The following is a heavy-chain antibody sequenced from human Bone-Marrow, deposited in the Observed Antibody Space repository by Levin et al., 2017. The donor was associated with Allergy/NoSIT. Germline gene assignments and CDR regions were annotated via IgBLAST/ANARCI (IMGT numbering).Heavy chain of an antibody. CDR2: IRWNSDSI. J-gene: IGHJ4*02. Sequence: GGSLRLSCQAFGFTFDDYAMHWVRQAPGKGLEWVSGIRWNSDSIGYADSVRGRFTISRDNAKNSLYLQMNSLRAEDTAFSYCTKDLGSTTAGLGYWGQGSLVIVSS. V-gene: IGHV3-9*01. D-gene: IGHD5/OR15-5a*01. CDR1: GFTFDDYA. CDR3: TKDLGSTTAGLGY.